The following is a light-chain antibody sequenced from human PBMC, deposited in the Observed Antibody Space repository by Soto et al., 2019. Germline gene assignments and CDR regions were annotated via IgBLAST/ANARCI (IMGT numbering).Light chain of an antibody. V-gene: IGKV1-39*01. J-gene: IGKJ5*01. Sequence: DIQMTQSPSSLSASVGDRVTITCRASQSIRSYLNWYQQKQGKAPKVXIYAASSLQSGVPSRFSGSGAGTDFTRTISSLQPEDFATDYCQQSYSTTPTFGQGTRLEIK. CDR3: QQSYSTTPT. CDR1: QSIRSY. CDR2: AAS.